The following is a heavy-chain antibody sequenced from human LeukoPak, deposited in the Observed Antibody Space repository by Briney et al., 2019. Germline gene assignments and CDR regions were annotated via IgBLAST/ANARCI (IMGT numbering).Heavy chain of an antibody. D-gene: IGHD3-3*01. J-gene: IGHJ4*02. Sequence: GGSLRLSCAASGFTFSNYGMHWVRQAPGKGLEWVAVISYDGSNKYYADSVKGRFTISRDNSKNTLYLQMNSPRAEDTAVYYCAKDRPLRFLEWLGDYWGQGTLVTVSS. CDR1: GFTFSNYG. CDR2: ISYDGSNK. V-gene: IGHV3-30*18. CDR3: AKDRPLRFLEWLGDY.